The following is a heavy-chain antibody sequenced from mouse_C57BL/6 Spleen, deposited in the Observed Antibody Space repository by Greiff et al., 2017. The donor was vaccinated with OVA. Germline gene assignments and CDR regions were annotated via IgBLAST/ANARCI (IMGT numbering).Heavy chain of an antibody. D-gene: IGHD5-1*01. Sequence: EVKLMESGGGSVKPGGSLKLSCAASGFTFSDYGMHWVRQVPEKGLEWVAYISSGSSTIYYADTVKGRFTISRDNVKKTLFLQMTSLRSEDTAMYYCAKSTHFDYWGQGTTLTVSS. CDR2: ISSGSSTI. V-gene: IGHV5-17*01. CDR3: AKSTHFDY. J-gene: IGHJ2*01. CDR1: GFTFSDYG.